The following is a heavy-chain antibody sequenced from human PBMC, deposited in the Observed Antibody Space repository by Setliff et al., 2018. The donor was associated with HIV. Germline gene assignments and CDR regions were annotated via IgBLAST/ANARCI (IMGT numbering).Heavy chain of an antibody. J-gene: IGHJ4*02. V-gene: IGHV4-38-2*01. CDR3: AKRISGWYYSDC. Sequence: PSETLSLTCAVSGYSINSGYYWGWIRQPPGKGLEWIGNIYHSGNTYYNPSLKSRVTISVDTSKNQFSLKLSSVTAEDTAVYFCAKRISGWYYSDCWGQGTLVTVSS. CDR1: GYSINSGYY. D-gene: IGHD6-19*01. CDR2: IYHSGNT.